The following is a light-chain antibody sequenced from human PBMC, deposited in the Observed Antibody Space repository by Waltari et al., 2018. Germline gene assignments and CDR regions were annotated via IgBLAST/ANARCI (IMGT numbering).Light chain of an antibody. J-gene: IGKJ1*01. CDR1: QSVSSSY. V-gene: IGKV3-20*01. CDR2: GAS. CDR3: QQYGSLTWT. Sequence: EVVLTQSPGTLSLPPGERATVSCRASQSVSSSYFAWYQQKAGQAPRLLIHGASNRATGVPDRFSGRGSGTDFTLTINRLEPQDSAGYYCQQYGSLTWTFGQGTTVEIK.